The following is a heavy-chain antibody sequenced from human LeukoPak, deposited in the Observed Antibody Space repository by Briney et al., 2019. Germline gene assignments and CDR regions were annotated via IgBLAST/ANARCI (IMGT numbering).Heavy chain of an antibody. CDR1: GFTFSNYE. D-gene: IGHD1-26*01. J-gene: IGHJ4*02. CDR3: ASLWELLGS. CDR2: ISIDGKTI. V-gene: IGHV3-48*03. Sequence: GGSLGLSCAASGFTFSNYEMDWVRQAPGKGLEWVSYISIDGKTIHYADSVKGRFTISRDNAKNSVYLQMNSLRVEDTAVYYCASLWELLGSWGQGTLVTVSS.